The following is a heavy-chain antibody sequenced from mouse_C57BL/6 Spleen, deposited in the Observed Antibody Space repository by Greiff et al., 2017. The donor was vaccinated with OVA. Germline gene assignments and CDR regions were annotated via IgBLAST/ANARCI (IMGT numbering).Heavy chain of an antibody. CDR1: GFTFSSYG. D-gene: IGHD3-2*02. CDR2: ISSGGSYT. J-gene: IGHJ3*01. CDR3: ARHGTAQATVEFAY. V-gene: IGHV5-6*01. Sequence: EVQVVESGGDLVKPGGSLKLSCAASGFTFSSYGMSWVRQTPDKRLEWVATISSGGSYTYYPDSVKGRFTISRDNAKNTLYLQMSSLKSEDTAMYYCARHGTAQATVEFAYWGQGTLVTVSA.